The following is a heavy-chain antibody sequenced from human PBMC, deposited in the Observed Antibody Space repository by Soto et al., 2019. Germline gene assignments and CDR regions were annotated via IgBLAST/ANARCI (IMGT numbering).Heavy chain of an antibody. V-gene: IGHV4-59*12. CDR3: AREGATFVVVPAAGQPYYYYYRDV. CDR2: IYYSGST. J-gene: IGHJ6*03. CDR1: GGSISSYY. Sequence: SETLSLTCTVSGGSISSYYWSWIRQPPGKGLEWIGYIYYSGSTNYNPSLKSRVTISVDTSKNQFSLYLQMNSLKTEDTAVYYCAREGATFVVVPAAGQPYYYYYRDVGGKGTTVTVSS. D-gene: IGHD2-2*01.